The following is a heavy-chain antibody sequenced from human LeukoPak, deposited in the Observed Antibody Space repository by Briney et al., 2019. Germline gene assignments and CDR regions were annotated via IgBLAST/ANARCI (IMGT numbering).Heavy chain of an antibody. CDR3: IVFGDSNH. CDR2: IHTSGDT. Sequence: GGSLSLSCAASGLTGSHNYVSWVRQAPGKGLEWVSAIHTSGDTCYADSVKGRFTISRDTSKNTLYLQINSLRVEDTAVYYCIVFGDSNHWGQGTLVTVSS. CDR1: GLTGSHNY. D-gene: IGHD4-17*01. J-gene: IGHJ5*02. V-gene: IGHV3-53*01.